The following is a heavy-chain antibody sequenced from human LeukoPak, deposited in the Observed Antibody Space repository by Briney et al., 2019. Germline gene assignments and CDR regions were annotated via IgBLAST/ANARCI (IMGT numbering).Heavy chain of an antibody. D-gene: IGHD3-10*01. V-gene: IGHV3-30-3*01. J-gene: IGHJ4*02. CDR3: AKDIKPYYYGSGSYYNAPYFDY. Sequence: QTGGSLRLSCAASGFTFSSYAMHWVRQAPGKGLEWVAVISYDGSNKYYADSVKGRFTISRDNSKNTLYLQMNSLRAEDTALYYCAKDIKPYYYGSGSYYNAPYFDYWGQGTLVTVSS. CDR1: GFTFSSYA. CDR2: ISYDGSNK.